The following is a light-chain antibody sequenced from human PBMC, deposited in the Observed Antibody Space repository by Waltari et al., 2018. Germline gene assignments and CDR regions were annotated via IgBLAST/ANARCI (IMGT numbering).Light chain of an antibody. V-gene: IGLV3-1*01. Sequence: SYELTQPPSVSVSPGQTASITCSGDKLGDKYACWYQQKPGQSPVLVFYQDSKRPSGNPERFSGSNSGNTATLTISGTQAMDEADYYCQAWDSSTWVFGGGTKLTVL. CDR1: KLGDKY. CDR2: QDS. CDR3: QAWDSSTWV. J-gene: IGLJ3*02.